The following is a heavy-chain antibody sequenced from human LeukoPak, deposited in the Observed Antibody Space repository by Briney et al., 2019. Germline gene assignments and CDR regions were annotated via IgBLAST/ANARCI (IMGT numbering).Heavy chain of an antibody. CDR1: GFTFSSYS. CDR2: ISSSSTI. V-gene: IGHV3-48*04. D-gene: IGHD3-10*01. Sequence: GGSLRLSCAASGFTFSSYSMNWVRQAPGKGLEWVSYISSSSTIYYADSVKGRFTISRDNAKNSLYLQMNSLRAEDTAVYYCARDRYYGSGSSWFDPWGQGTLVTVSS. J-gene: IGHJ5*02. CDR3: ARDRYYGSGSSWFDP.